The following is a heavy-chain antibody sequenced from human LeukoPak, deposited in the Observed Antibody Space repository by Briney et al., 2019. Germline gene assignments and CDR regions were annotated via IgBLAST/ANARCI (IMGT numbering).Heavy chain of an antibody. CDR2: ISSSSYI. D-gene: IGHD3-10*01. V-gene: IGHV3-21*04. CDR3: AKDHYGSGAYYFDY. J-gene: IGHJ4*02. Sequence: SGGSLRLSCAASGFTFSSYSMNWVRQAPGKGLEWVSSISSSSYIYYADSVKGRFTISRDNSKNTLYLQMNSLRAEDTAVYYCAKDHYGSGAYYFDYWGQGTLVTVSS. CDR1: GFTFSSYS.